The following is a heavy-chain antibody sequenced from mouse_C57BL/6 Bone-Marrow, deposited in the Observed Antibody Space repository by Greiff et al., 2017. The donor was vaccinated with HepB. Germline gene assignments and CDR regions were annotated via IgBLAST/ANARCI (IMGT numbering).Heavy chain of an antibody. D-gene: IGHD1-2*01. V-gene: IGHV1-59*01. CDR2: IDPSESYT. CDR1: GYTFTSYW. CDR3: ARHYVPFAY. J-gene: IGHJ3*01. Sequence: QVQLQQPGAELVRPGTSVKLSCKASGYTFTSYWMHWVKQRPGQGLEWIGVIDPSESYTNYNQKFKGKATLTVDTSSSTAYMQLSSLTSEDSAVYYCARHYVPFAYWGQGTLVTVSA.